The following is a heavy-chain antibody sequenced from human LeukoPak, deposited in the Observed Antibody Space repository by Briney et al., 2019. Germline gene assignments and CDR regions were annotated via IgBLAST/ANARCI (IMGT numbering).Heavy chain of an antibody. Sequence: SETLSLTCTVSGGSISSGGYYWSWIRQHPGKGLEWIGYIYYSGSTYYNPSLKSRVTISVDTSKNQFSLKLSSVTAADTAVYYCARGGSDTAMAHDYWGQGTLVTVSS. V-gene: IGHV4-31*03. D-gene: IGHD5-18*01. J-gene: IGHJ4*02. CDR2: IYYSGST. CDR1: GGSISSGGYY. CDR3: ARGGSDTAMAHDY.